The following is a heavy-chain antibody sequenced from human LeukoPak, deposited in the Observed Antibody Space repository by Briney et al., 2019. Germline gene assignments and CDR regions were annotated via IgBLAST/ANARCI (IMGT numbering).Heavy chain of an antibody. CDR3: ATRSEAVADPNDAFDI. Sequence: ASVKVSCKVSGYTLTELSMHWVRQAPGKGLEWMGGFDPEDGETIYAQKFQGRVTMTEDTPTDTAYMGLSSLRSEDTAVYYCATRSEAVADPNDAFDIWGQGTMVTVSS. D-gene: IGHD6-19*01. J-gene: IGHJ3*02. CDR2: FDPEDGET. CDR1: GYTLTELS. V-gene: IGHV1-24*01.